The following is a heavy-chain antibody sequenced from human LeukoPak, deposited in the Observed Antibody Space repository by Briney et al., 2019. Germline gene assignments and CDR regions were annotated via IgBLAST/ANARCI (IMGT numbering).Heavy chain of an antibody. D-gene: IGHD3-22*01. CDR1: GYTFTTYY. J-gene: IGHJ4*02. Sequence: GASVKVSCKASGYTFTTYYLHWVRQAPGHGLEWMGIINPNAGDTGYARKFLGRVTMTSDTSIGTAYMELSRLRSDDTAVYYCARSSSGYYSHFDYWGQGTLVTVSP. CDR3: ARSSSGYYSHFDY. CDR2: INPNAGDT. V-gene: IGHV1-2*02.